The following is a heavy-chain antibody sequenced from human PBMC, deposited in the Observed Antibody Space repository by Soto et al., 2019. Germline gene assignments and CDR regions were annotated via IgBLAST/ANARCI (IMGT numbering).Heavy chain of an antibody. CDR3: ARGLGTNGLDV. V-gene: IGHV1-18*04. CDR2: ISTYNGNT. CDR1: GYKFTTYG. J-gene: IGHJ6*02. Sequence: QVQLLQSGAEVKKPGASVKVSCKAPGYKFTTYGITWVRQAPGQGLEWLGGISTYNGNTDYAQNLQDRVTMTTETSTSTAYLEVRSLTSDDTAVYFCARGLGTNGLDVWGQGTTVTVSS. D-gene: IGHD7-27*01.